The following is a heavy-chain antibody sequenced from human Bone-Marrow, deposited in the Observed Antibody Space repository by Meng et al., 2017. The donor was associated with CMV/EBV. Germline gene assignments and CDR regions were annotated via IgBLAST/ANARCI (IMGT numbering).Heavy chain of an antibody. D-gene: IGHD4-17*01. CDR2: INHSGST. CDR1: GGSFSGYY. CDR3: ARMTMVTTYPPYYYYYGMDV. V-gene: IGHV4-34*01. Sequence: SETLSLTCAVYGGSFSGYYWSWIRQPPGKGLEWIGEINHSGSTNYNPSLKSRVTISVDTSKNQFSLKLSSVTAADTAVYYCARMTMVTTYPPYYYYYGMDVWGQGTTVTVSS. J-gene: IGHJ6*02.